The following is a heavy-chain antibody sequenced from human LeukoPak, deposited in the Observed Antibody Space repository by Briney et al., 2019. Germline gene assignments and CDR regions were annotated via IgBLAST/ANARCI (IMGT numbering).Heavy chain of an antibody. CDR3: ARVLLAAAGTVPLPTLYYFDY. J-gene: IGHJ4*02. Sequence: SETLSLTCAVYGGSFSGYYWSWIRQPPGKGLEWIGEINHSGSTNYNPSLKSRVTISVDTSKNQFSLKLSSVTAADTAVYYCARVLLAAAGTVPLPTLYYFDYWGQGTLVTVSS. D-gene: IGHD6-13*01. V-gene: IGHV4-34*01. CDR1: GGSFSGYY. CDR2: INHSGST.